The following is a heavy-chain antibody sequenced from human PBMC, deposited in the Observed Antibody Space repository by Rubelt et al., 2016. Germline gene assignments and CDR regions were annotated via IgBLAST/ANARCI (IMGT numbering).Heavy chain of an antibody. V-gene: IGHV4-4*07. J-gene: IGHJ6*02. CDR2: IYTSGST. D-gene: IGHD2-2*01. CDR1: GGSISSYY. Sequence: QVQLQESGPGLVKPSETLSLTCTVSGGSISSYYWSWIRQPAGKGLEWIGRIYTSGSTNYNPSLKSRVTMSVDTSTNQFSLKLSSVTAADTAVYYCASTVPAARYYGMDVWGQGTTVTVSS. CDR3: ASTVPAARYYGMDV.